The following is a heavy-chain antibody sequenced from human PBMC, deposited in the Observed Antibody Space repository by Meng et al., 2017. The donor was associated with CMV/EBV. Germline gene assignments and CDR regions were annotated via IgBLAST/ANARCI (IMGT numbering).Heavy chain of an antibody. CDR2: ISGSGGST. CDR1: GFTFSSYA. D-gene: IGHD6-13*01. Sequence: GEAPKISCAASGFTFSSYAMSRVRQAPGKGLEWVSAISGSGGSTYYADSVKGRITISRDNSKNTLYLQMNSLRAEDTAVYYCAKGFRAYSSSWYDVSDYWGQGTLVTVSS. J-gene: IGHJ4*02. CDR3: AKGFRAYSSSWYDVSDY. V-gene: IGHV3-23*01.